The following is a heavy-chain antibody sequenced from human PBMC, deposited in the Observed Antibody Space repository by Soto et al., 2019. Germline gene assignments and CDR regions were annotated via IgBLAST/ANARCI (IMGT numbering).Heavy chain of an antibody. Sequence: QVQLVESGGGVVQPGRSLRLSCAASGFTFSSYGMHWVRQAPGKGLEWVAVISYDGSNKYYADSVKGRFTISRDNSKNTLYLQMNSLRAEDTAVYYCAKDANYYGSVAFDIWGQGTMVTVSS. V-gene: IGHV3-30*18. CDR3: AKDANYYGSVAFDI. CDR1: GFTFSSYG. J-gene: IGHJ3*02. CDR2: ISYDGSNK. D-gene: IGHD3-10*01.